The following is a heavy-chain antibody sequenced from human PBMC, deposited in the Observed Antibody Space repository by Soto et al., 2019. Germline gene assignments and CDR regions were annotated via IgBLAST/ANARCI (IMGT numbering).Heavy chain of an antibody. J-gene: IGHJ4*02. CDR2: IWYDGSNK. V-gene: IGHV3-33*01. CDR1: GFTFSSYG. Sequence: PGGSLRLSCAASGFTFSSYGMHWVRQAPGKGLEWVAVIWYDGSNKYYADSVKGRFTISRDNSKNTLYLQMNSLRAEDTAVYYCARGYYYGSGSYYEGYFDYWGQGTLVTVSS. CDR3: ARGYYYGSGSYYEGYFDY. D-gene: IGHD3-10*01.